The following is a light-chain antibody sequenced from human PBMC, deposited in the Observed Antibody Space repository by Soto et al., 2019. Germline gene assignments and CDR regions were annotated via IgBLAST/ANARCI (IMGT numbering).Light chain of an antibody. CDR2: GAS. CDR3: HQYDSWT. Sequence: EIVFTESPSTLSLSPAEGATLSCRASQSFNSIYLAWYQQKPGQAPRLLIYGASSRATGIPDRFSGSGSGTDFTLTISRLEPEDFAVYYCHQYDSWTFGQGTKVDIK. V-gene: IGKV3-20*01. CDR1: QSFNSIY. J-gene: IGKJ1*01.